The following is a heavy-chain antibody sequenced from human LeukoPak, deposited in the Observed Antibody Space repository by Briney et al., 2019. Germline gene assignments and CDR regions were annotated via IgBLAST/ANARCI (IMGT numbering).Heavy chain of an antibody. CDR3: ARDINVDGFYYFDY. CDR2: ISSSSSYT. Sequence: GGPLRLSCAASGFTFSTYWMSWVRQAPGKGLEWVSSISSSSSYTYYADSVKGRFTISRDNAKNSLYLQMNSLRAEDTAVYYCARDINVDGFYYFDYWGQGTLVTVSS. V-gene: IGHV3-21*01. J-gene: IGHJ4*02. D-gene: IGHD3-3*01. CDR1: GFTFSTYW.